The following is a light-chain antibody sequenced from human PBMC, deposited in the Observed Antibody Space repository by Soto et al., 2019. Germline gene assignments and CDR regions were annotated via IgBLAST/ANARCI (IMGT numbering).Light chain of an antibody. CDR3: CSYAGSSTFHV. CDR2: EGS. J-gene: IGLJ1*01. CDR1: SSDVGSYNL. Sequence: QSALTQPASVSGSPGQSITLSCTGTSSDVGSYNLVSWYQQHPGKAPKLMIYEGSKRPSGVSNRFSGSKSGNTASLTISGLQAEDEADYYCCSYAGSSTFHVFGTGTKLTVL. V-gene: IGLV2-23*01.